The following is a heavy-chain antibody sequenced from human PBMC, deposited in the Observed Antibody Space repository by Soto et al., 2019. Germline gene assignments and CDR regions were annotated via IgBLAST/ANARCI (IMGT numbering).Heavy chain of an antibody. Sequence: PXESLKISWKGSGYSFTSYWVGWVRQMPGKGLEWMGIIYPGDSDTRYSPSFQGQVTISADKSISTAYLQWSSLKASDTAMYYCERRRYSGYVDDWGQGTLVTVPS. V-gene: IGHV5-51*01. CDR2: IYPGDSDT. CDR3: ERRRYSGYVDD. D-gene: IGHD1-26*01. CDR1: GYSFTSYW. J-gene: IGHJ4*02.